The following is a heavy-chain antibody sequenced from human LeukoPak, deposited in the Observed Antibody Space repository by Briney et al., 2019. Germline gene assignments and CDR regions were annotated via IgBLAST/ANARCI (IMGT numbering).Heavy chain of an antibody. D-gene: IGHD2-2*01. CDR3: AREYCSSTSCYSFDY. J-gene: IGHJ4*02. Sequence: GASVKVSCKASGYTFTSYGISWVRQAPGQGLEWMGWISAYNGNTNYAQKLQGRVTMTTDTSTSTAYMELRSLRSDDTAVYYCAREYCSSTSCYSFDYWGQGTLVTVSS. V-gene: IGHV1-18*01. CDR2: ISAYNGNT. CDR1: GYTFTSYG.